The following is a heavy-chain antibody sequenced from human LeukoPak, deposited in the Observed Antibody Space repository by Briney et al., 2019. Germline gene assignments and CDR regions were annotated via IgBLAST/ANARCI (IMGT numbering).Heavy chain of an antibody. Sequence: GASVKVSCKASGYTFTSYDINWVRQATGQGLEWMRWMNPNSGNTGYAQKFQGRVTMTRNTSISTAYMELSSLRSEDTGVYYCARGRGSGWYDYYYYYMDVWGKGTTVTISS. CDR1: GYTFTSYD. CDR3: ARGRGSGWYDYYYYYMDV. CDR2: MNPNSGNT. J-gene: IGHJ6*03. D-gene: IGHD6-19*01. V-gene: IGHV1-8*01.